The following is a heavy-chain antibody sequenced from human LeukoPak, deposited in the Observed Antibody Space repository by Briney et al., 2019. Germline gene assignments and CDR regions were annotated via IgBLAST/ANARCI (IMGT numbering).Heavy chain of an antibody. CDR1: GFSFSNYA. CDR2: ISGSGGST. J-gene: IGHJ4*02. CDR3: ASSGRGYSYGSETPFDY. V-gene: IGHV3-23*01. Sequence: GGSLGLSCAASGFSFSNYAMSWVRQAPGKGLEWVSAISGSGGSTYYADSVKGRFTVSRDTSKNTLYLQMNSLRAEDTAVYYCASSGRGYSYGSETPFDYWGQETLVTVSS. D-gene: IGHD5-18*01.